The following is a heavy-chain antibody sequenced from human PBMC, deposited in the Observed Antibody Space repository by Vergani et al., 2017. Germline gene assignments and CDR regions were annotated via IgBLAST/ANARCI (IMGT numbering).Heavy chain of an antibody. CDR1: GFTLNTYG. J-gene: IGHJ4*02. D-gene: IGHD4-17*01. CDR2: IRYDGSSE. V-gene: IGHV3-30*02. CDR3: ARDRYGYYSFDY. Sequence: VQLLESGGGLVVPGGSLRLSCAASGFTLNTYGIHWVRQAPGKGLEWVSFIRYDGSSEYYGDSVKGRFTISRDKSQNTVNLQMNSLRAEDTAVYYCARDRYGYYSFDYWGQGTLVAVSS.